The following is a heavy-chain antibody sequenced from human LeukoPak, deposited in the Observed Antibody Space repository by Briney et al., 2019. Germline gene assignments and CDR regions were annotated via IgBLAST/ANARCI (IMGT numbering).Heavy chain of an antibody. D-gene: IGHD5-12*01. CDR3: ARVEASGYDYGAFDY. CDR1: GFTFSSYA. Sequence: WGTLTLSCAASGFTFSSYAMSWVRQAPGKGLEWVSAIRGSGGSTYYADSVKGRFTISRDNSKNTLYLQMNSLRAEDTAVYYCARVEASGYDYGAFDYWGQGTLVTVSS. J-gene: IGHJ4*02. CDR2: IRGSGGST. V-gene: IGHV3-23*01.